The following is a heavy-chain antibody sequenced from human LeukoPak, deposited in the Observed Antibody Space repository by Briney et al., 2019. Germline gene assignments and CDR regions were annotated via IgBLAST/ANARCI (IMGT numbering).Heavy chain of an antibody. D-gene: IGHD2-15*01. V-gene: IGHV1-24*01. J-gene: IGHJ6*04. CDR2: FDPEDGET. CDR1: GYTLTELS. CDR3: ATQAGRYCSGGSCSKLNYYYYYGMDV. Sequence: ASVKASCKVSGYTLTELSMHWVRQAPGKGLEWMGGFDPEDGETIYAQKFQGRVTMTEDTSTDTAYMELSSLRSEDTAVYYCATQAGRYCSGGSCSKLNYYYYYGMDVWGKGTTVTVSS.